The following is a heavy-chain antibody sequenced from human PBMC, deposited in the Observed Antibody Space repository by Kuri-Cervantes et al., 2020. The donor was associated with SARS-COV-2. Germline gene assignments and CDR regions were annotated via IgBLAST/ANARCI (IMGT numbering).Heavy chain of an antibody. CDR2: IIPIFGIA. CDR1: GGTFSSYT. J-gene: IGHJ4*02. CDR3: ASGGVRGAPGYYFDY. Sequence: SVKVSCKASGGTFSSYTISWVRQAPGQGLEWMGGIIPIFGIANYAQKFQGRVTITADKSTSTAYMELSSLRSEDTAVYYCASGGVRGAPGYYFDYWGQGTLVTVSS. D-gene: IGHD3-10*01. V-gene: IGHV1-69*10.